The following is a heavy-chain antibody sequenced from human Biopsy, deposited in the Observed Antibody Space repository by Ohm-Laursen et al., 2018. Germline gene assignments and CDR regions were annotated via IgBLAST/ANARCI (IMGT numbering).Heavy chain of an antibody. CDR3: ARVRVWADSEGAFDP. Sequence: ASVKVSCNASGYTFTNYGISWVRQAPGQGLEWMGWISPYNGDTDYAQKLQGRVTMTTDTSTSTAYMDLRSLRSDDTAVYYCARVRVWADSEGAFDPWGQGTMVTVSS. J-gene: IGHJ3*01. D-gene: IGHD1-26*01. CDR2: ISPYNGDT. CDR1: GYTFTNYG. V-gene: IGHV1-18*01.